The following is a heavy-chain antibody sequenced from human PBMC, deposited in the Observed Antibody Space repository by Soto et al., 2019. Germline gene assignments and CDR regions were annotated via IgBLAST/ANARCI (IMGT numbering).Heavy chain of an antibody. Sequence: ASVKVSCKASGYTFTSYDINWVRQATGQGLEWMGWMNPNSGNTGYAQKFQGRVTMTRNTSISTAYMELSSLRSEDTAVYYCARGRYNWNDGHYYYYYMDVWGKGTTVTV. CDR3: ARGRYNWNDGHYYYYYMDV. D-gene: IGHD1-1*01. V-gene: IGHV1-8*01. CDR1: GYTFTSYD. J-gene: IGHJ6*03. CDR2: MNPNSGNT.